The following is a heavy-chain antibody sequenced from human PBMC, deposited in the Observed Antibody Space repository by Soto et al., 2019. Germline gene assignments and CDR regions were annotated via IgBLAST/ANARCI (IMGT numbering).Heavy chain of an antibody. J-gene: IGHJ6*02. CDR3: ARGVGSSGWYVPNPNNLLHYGMDV. V-gene: IGHV4-34*01. CDR2: INHSGST. D-gene: IGHD6-19*01. Sequence: SETLSLTCAVYGGSFSGYYWSWIRQPPGKGLEWIGEINHSGSTNYNPSLKSRVTISVDTSKNQFSLKLSSVTAADTAVYYCARGVGSSGWYVPNPNNLLHYGMDVWGQGTTVTVSS. CDR1: GGSFSGYY.